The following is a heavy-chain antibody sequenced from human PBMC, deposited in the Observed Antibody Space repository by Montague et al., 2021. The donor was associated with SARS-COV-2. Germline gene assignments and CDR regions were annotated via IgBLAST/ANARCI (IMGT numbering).Heavy chain of an antibody. CDR2: INHSGST. V-gene: IGHV4-34*01. J-gene: IGHJ6*02. CDR1: GGSFSGYY. CDR3: ACGEITTRGLIYYYGMDV. D-gene: IGHD4-11*01. Sequence: SETLSLTCPVYGGSFSGYYWTWIRQSPRKGLEWIGEINHSGSTNYNPSLKSRVTISVDTSKNQFSLKLSSVTAADTAVYYCACGEITTRGLIYYYGMDVWGQGTTVTVSS.